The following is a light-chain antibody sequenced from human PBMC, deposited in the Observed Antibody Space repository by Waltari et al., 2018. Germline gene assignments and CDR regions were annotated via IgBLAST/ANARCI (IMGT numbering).Light chain of an antibody. Sequence: SYVLTQPPSVSVAPGQTARITCGGNNIGSKSVHWYQQKPGQAPVLVVYDDRDRPSGIPERFSGSNSGNTATLTSSRVEAGDEADYYCQGWDSSTDHVVFGGGTKLTVL. CDR1: NIGSKS. CDR3: QGWDSSTDHVV. V-gene: IGLV3-21*02. CDR2: DDR. J-gene: IGLJ2*01.